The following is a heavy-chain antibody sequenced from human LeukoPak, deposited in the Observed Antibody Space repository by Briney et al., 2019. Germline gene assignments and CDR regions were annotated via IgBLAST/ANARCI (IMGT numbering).Heavy chain of an antibody. Sequence: GGSLRLSCAASGFTFSTYAMSWVRQAPGKGLEWVGRSGNKANSYTTEYAASVKGRFIISRDDSKNSLFLQMNRLKSEDTAVYYCTRVAYDSSGSFYFDYWGQGTLVTVSS. CDR2: SGNKANSYTT. CDR1: GFTFSTYA. D-gene: IGHD3-22*01. J-gene: IGHJ4*02. CDR3: TRVAYDSSGSFYFDY. V-gene: IGHV3-72*01.